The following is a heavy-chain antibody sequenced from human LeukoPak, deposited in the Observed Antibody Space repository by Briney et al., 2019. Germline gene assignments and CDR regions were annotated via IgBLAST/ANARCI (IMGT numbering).Heavy chain of an antibody. CDR1: GDSVTSGTFY. J-gene: IGHJ5*02. CDR2: VYYTGST. CDR3: ARHSGSGSLSRPFDP. V-gene: IGHV4-39*01. Sequence: PSETLSLTCTVSGDSVTSGTFYWAWLRQPPGKGLEWIATVYYTGSTYYNPSLKSRVTISIDTSKNQFSLKLRSVAAPDTALYYCARHSGSGSLSRPFDPWGQGTLVTVSS. D-gene: IGHD3-10*01.